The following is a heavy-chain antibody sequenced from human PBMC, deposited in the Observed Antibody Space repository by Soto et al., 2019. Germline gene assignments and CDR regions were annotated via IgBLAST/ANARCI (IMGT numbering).Heavy chain of an antibody. J-gene: IGHJ5*02. CDR3: ARGTGFSLAFDP. CDR1: GGSISSGDYY. V-gene: IGHV4-30-4*01. Sequence: PSETLSLTCTVSGGSISSGDYYWTWIRQPPGKGLEWIGYIYNSGSTYYNPSLKSRVAISVDTSKNQFSLNLSSVTAADTAVYYCARGTGFSLAFDPWGQGTQVTVS. CDR2: IYNSGST.